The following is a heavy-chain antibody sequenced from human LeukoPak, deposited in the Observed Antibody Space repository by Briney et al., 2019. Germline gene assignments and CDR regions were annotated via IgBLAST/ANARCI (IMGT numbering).Heavy chain of an antibody. Sequence: GGSLRLSCAASGFTVSTNYMNWVRQAPGKGLEWVSVIYSGGSTYYADSVKGRFTISRDNSKNTLYLQMNGLRADDTAVYYCARGLYADYAFDYWGQGTLVTVSS. CDR3: ARGLYADYAFDY. CDR2: IYSGGST. V-gene: IGHV3-66*01. J-gene: IGHJ4*02. CDR1: GFTVSTNY. D-gene: IGHD2-8*01.